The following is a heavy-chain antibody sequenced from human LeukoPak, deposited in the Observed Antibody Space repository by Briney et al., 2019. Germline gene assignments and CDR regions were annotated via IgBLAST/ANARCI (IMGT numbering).Heavy chain of an antibody. CDR1: GGTFSSYA. Sequence: SVRVSCKASGGTFSSYAISWVRQAPGQGLEWMGGIIPIFGTANYAQKFQGRVTITADESTSTAYMELSSLRSEDTAVYYCARAHDYSNYRYYYYGMDVWGQGTTVTVSS. V-gene: IGHV1-69*13. D-gene: IGHD4-11*01. CDR2: IIPIFGTA. J-gene: IGHJ6*02. CDR3: ARAHDYSNYRYYYYGMDV.